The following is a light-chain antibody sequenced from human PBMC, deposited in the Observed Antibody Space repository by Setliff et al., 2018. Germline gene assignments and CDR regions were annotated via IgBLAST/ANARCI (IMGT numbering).Light chain of an antibody. J-gene: IGLJ1*01. V-gene: IGLV2-18*02. CDR3: SSYTSSNTYV. Sequence: QSALTQPPSVSGSRGQSATIPCTGTSSDVGNYNRVSWYQQPPGTAPKLMIYDVTNRPSGVPDRFSGSKSGNTASLTISGLQAEDEADYYCSSYTSSNTYVFGSGTKVTVL. CDR2: DVT. CDR1: SSDVGNYNR.